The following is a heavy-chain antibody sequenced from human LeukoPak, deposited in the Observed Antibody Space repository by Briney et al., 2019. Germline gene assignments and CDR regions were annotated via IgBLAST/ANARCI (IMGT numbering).Heavy chain of an antibody. D-gene: IGHD6-13*01. V-gene: IGHV3-53*01. CDR3: ARGAGYSSSWYVGYYYYYGMDV. J-gene: IGHJ6*02. Sequence: GGSLGLSCAASGFTVSSNYMSWVRQAPGKGLEWVSVIYSGGSTYYADSVKGRFTISRDNSKNTLYLQMNSLRAEDTAVYYCARGAGYSSSWYVGYYYYYGMDVWGQGTTVIVSS. CDR1: GFTVSSNY. CDR2: IYSGGST.